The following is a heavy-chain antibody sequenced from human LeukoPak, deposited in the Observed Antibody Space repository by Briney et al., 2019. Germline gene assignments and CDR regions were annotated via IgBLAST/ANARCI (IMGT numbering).Heavy chain of an antibody. Sequence: GGSLRLSCAASGFTFSSYAMHWVRQAPGKGLEWVAVISYDGSNKYYADSVKGRFTISRDNSKNTLYLQINSLRAADTAVYYCAKDPTHYRVWDDYDSTVLSYWGQGTLVTVSS. CDR3: AKDPTHYRVWDDYDSTVLSY. CDR1: GFTFSSYA. D-gene: IGHD3-22*01. J-gene: IGHJ4*02. V-gene: IGHV3-30*04. CDR2: ISYDGSNK.